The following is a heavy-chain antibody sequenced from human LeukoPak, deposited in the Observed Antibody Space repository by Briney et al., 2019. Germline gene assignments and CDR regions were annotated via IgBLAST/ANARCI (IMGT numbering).Heavy chain of an antibody. Sequence: GGSLRLSCVASGLTFSDYGMHWVRQAPGKGLEWVSSISSSSSYIYYADSVKGRFTISRDNAKNSLYLQMNSLRAEDTAVYYCARAIGHDSSGYYFDYWGQGTLVTVSS. CDR3: ARAIGHDSSGYYFDY. V-gene: IGHV3-21*01. CDR2: ISSSSSYI. D-gene: IGHD3-22*01. CDR1: GLTFSDYG. J-gene: IGHJ4*02.